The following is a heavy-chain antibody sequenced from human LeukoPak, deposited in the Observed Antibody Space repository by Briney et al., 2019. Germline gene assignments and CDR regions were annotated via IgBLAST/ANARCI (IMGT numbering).Heavy chain of an antibody. J-gene: IGHJ6*03. D-gene: IGHD5/OR15-5a*01. CDR1: GFTFSNYN. CDR2: ISASSYYI. Sequence: GGSLRLSCAASGFTFSNYNMNWVRQAPGKGLEWVSSISASSYYIYYTDSVKGRFIISRDNAKNSLYLQTSSLRAEDSAIYYCARDPPLVSGPIYYYYYMDVWGKGTTVTVSS. V-gene: IGHV3-21*01. CDR3: ARDPPLVSGPIYYYYYMDV.